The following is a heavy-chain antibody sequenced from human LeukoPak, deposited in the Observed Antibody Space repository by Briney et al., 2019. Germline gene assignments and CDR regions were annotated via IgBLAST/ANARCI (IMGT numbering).Heavy chain of an antibody. Sequence: GGSLRLSCAAPGFTFSSYSMNWVRQAPGKGLEWVSSISSSSSYIYYADSVKGRFAISRDNSKNTLYLEMNSLRAEDTAVYYCAKDLMAGPFLDDYWGQGTLVTVSS. CDR2: ISSSSSYI. V-gene: IGHV3-21*04. J-gene: IGHJ4*02. CDR3: AKDLMAGPFLDDY. D-gene: IGHD6-19*01. CDR1: GFTFSSYS.